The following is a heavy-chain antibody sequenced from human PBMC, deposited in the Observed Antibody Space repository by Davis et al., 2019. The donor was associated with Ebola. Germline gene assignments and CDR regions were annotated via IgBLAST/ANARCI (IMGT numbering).Heavy chain of an antibody. CDR2: ISYHGNYI. D-gene: IGHD3-10*01. CDR1: GFSFGIYG. J-gene: IGHJ4*02. Sequence: PGGSLRLSCTAFGFSFGIYGMHWVRQAPGKGLEWVAGISYHGNYISYVDSVKGRFTISRDNSDNTLYLQMNNLRGDDTAVYYCAQEYCSNSGSYCTVFDHWGQGTLVTVSS. V-gene: IGHV3-30*18. CDR3: AQEYCSNSGSYCTVFDH.